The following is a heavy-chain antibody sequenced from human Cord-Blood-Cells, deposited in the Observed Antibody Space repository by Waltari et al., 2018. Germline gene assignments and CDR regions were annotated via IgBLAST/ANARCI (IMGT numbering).Heavy chain of an antibody. D-gene: IGHD1-26*01. Sequence: QVQLVQSGAEVKKPGASVKVSCKASGYTFTSYGISWVRQAPGKGLEWVAVISYDGSNKYYADSVKGRFTISRDNSKNTLYLQMNSLRAEDTAVYYCAPSGGDPGYFDYWGQGTLVTVSS. J-gene: IGHJ4*02. CDR1: GYTFTSYG. V-gene: IGHV3-30*04. CDR2: ISYDGSNK. CDR3: APSGGDPGYFDY.